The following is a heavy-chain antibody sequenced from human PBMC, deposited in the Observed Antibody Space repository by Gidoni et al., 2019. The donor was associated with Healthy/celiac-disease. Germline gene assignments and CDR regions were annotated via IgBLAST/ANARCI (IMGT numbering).Heavy chain of an antibody. V-gene: IGHV3-15*01. CDR3: TTFVVVTAPPTSDAFDI. CDR2: IKSKTDGGTT. CDR1: GCPFGNAW. Sequence: EVQLVESGGGLVKPGGSLRLSCAASGCPFGNAWMRWVRPAPGKGLEWGGRIKSKTDGGTTDYAAPVKGRFTISRDDSKNTLYLQMNSLKTEDTAVYYCTTFVVVTAPPTSDAFDIWGQGTMVTVSS. J-gene: IGHJ3*02. D-gene: IGHD2-21*02.